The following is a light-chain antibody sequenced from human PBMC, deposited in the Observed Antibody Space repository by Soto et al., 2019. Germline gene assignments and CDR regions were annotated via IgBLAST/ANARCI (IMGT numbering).Light chain of an antibody. CDR1: QSVSNF. Sequence: EIVLAQSPRTLSLSPRKRAPLSCRASQSVSNFLAWYQQKPGQAPRLLIYGASTRATGIPARFSGSGSGTEFTLTISRLEPEDFTVYYCHHYETFGQGTKVDI. J-gene: IGKJ1*01. V-gene: IGKV3-20*01. CDR2: GAS. CDR3: HHYET.